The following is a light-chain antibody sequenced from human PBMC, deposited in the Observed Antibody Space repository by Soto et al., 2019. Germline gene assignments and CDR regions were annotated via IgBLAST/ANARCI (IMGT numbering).Light chain of an antibody. V-gene: IGKV1-39*01. CDR3: QQSYSTPYT. J-gene: IGKJ2*01. CDR2: AAS. CDR1: QTINRF. Sequence: DIQMTQSPSSLSASVGDKVTVTCRANQTINRFLQWYQQKAGKAPKLLIYAASSLQSGVPSRFSGSGSGTDFTLTISSLQPEDFATYYCQQSYSTPYTFGQGTKLDIK.